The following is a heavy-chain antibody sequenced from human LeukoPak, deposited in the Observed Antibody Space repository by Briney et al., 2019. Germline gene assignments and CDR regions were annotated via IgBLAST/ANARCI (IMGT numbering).Heavy chain of an antibody. CDR3: ARGQGQLANYDAFDI. CDR1: GGSISSYY. J-gene: IGHJ3*02. CDR2: IYYSGST. D-gene: IGHD6-6*01. Sequence: SETLSLTCTVSGGSISSYYWSWIRQPPGKGLEWIGYIYYSGSTNCNPSLKSRVTISVDTSKNQFSLKLSSVTAADTAVYYCARGQGQLANYDAFDIWGQGTMVTVSS. V-gene: IGHV4-59*01.